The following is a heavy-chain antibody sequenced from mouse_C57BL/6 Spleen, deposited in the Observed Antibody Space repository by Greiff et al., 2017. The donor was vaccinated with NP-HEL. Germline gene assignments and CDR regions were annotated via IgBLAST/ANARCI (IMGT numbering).Heavy chain of an antibody. CDR1: GFTFSSYA. V-gene: IGHV5-4*03. CDR2: ISDGGSYT. Sequence: DVMLVESGGGLVKPGGSLKLSCAASGFTFSSYAMSWVRQTPEKRLEWVATISDGGSYTYYPDNVKGRFTISRDNAKNNLYLQMSHLKSEDTAMYYCARARGTTVVATGMDYWGQGTSVTVSS. D-gene: IGHD1-1*01. J-gene: IGHJ4*01. CDR3: ARARGTTVVATGMDY.